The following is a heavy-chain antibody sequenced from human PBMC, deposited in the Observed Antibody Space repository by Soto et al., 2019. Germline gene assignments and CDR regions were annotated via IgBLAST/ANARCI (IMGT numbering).Heavy chain of an antibody. CDR3: ARGGSGSYYNFDY. V-gene: IGHV3-53*02. D-gene: IGHD3-10*01. CDR1: GFTANRNY. CDR2: IYSGGST. Sequence: EVRLVETGGGLIQPGGSLRVSCAASGFTANRNYMSWVRQAPGKGLEWVSVIYSGGSTYYADSVKGRFTISRDNSKNTLYLQMNSLRAEDTAVYYCARGGSGSYYNFDYWGQGTLVTVSS. J-gene: IGHJ4*02.